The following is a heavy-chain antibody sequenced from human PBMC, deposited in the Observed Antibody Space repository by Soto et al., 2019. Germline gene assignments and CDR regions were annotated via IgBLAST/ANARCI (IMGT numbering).Heavy chain of an antibody. CDR3: ARDPTTVTTADYYYYYMDV. J-gene: IGHJ6*03. D-gene: IGHD4-17*01. CDR1: RSVYRSDP. V-gene: IGHV3-30-3*01. CDR2: ISYDGSNK. Sequence: PGGSRSLACPASRSVYRSDPMLLVRQAPGKGLEWVAVISYDGSNKYYVDSVKGRFTISRDNSKNTLYLQMNSLRAEDTAVYYCARDPTTVTTADYYYYYMDVWGKGTTVTVSS.